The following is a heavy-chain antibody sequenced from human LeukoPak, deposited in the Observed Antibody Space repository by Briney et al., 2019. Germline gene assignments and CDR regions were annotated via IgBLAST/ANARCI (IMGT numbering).Heavy chain of an antibody. D-gene: IGHD5-18*01. CDR3: ARGYSYGYRIDY. J-gene: IGHJ4*02. Sequence: PGGSLRLSCAASGFTLSSYWMHWVRQAPGKGLVWVSRINSDGSSTSYADSVKGRFTISRDNAKNTLYLQMNSLRAEDTAVYYCARGYSYGYRIDYWGQGTLVTVSS. V-gene: IGHV3-74*01. CDR1: GFTLSSYW. CDR2: INSDGSST.